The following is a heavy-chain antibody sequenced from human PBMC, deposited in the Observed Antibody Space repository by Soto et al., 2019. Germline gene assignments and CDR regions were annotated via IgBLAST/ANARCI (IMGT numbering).Heavy chain of an antibody. J-gene: IGHJ6*02. CDR3: ATRSDYYYYGMDV. Sequence: SETLSLTCTVSGGSISSGGYYWSWIRQHPGKGLEWIGYIYYSGSTYYNPSLKSRVTISVDTSKNQFSLKLSSVTAAGTAVYYCATRSDYYYYGMDVWGQGTTVTVSS. D-gene: IGHD2-15*01. V-gene: IGHV4-31*03. CDR1: GGSISSGGYY. CDR2: IYYSGST.